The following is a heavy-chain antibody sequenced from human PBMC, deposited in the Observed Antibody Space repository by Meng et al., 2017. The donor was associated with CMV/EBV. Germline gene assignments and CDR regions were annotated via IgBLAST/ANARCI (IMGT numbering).Heavy chain of an antibody. CDR3: AREWVVVPASVGGVDAFDI. D-gene: IGHD2-2*01. CDR2: IYSGGRT. J-gene: IGHJ3*02. Sequence: GESLKISCAASGFTVSSHYLSWVRQAPGKGLEWVSVIYSGGRTYYADSVNGRFTISRDNSKNTLYLQMNSLRAEDTAVYYCAREWVVVPASVGGVDAFDIWGQGTMVTVSS. V-gene: IGHV3-66*02. CDR1: GFTVSSHY.